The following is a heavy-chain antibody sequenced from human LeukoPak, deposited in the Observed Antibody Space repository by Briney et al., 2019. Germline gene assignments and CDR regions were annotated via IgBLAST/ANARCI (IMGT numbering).Heavy chain of an antibody. V-gene: IGHV3-23*01. CDR1: GFSFSNYA. CDR2: ISGRGGTT. D-gene: IGHD6-13*01. CDR3: AKVGSSMSFYYYYGLDV. Sequence: PGGSLRLSCAASGFSFSNYAMSWVRQAPGKGLEWVSAISGRGGTTNYADSVKGRFTISRDNSKNTLYLQMDSLRAEDTAVYYCAKVGSSMSFYYYYGLDVWGQGTTVTVSS. J-gene: IGHJ6*02.